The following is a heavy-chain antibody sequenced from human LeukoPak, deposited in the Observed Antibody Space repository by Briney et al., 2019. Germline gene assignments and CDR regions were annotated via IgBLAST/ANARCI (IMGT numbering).Heavy chain of an antibody. CDR2: IKHDGST. J-gene: IGHJ4*02. Sequence: SETLSLTCAVYGGFVNGYYWSWIRQPPGKALEWIGEIKHDGSTKYNSSLKSRVTISIDTSKNQFSLKLSSVTAADTAVYYCARHLLRTSTSFDYWDQGNLVTVSS. V-gene: IGHV4-34*01. D-gene: IGHD1-14*01. CDR3: ARHLLRTSTSFDY. CDR1: GGFVNGYY.